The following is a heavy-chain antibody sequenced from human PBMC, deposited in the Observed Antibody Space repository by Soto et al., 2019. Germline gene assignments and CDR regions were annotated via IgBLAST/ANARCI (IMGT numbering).Heavy chain of an antibody. Sequence: SETLSLTCTVSGGSISIGDYYWSWVRQPPGKGLEWIAYIYYSGTTYYNPSLKSRVTMSRDTSKNQFSLKLESVTAADTAVYYCARRSRRAMVRGVADAFDIWGQGTMVT. CDR2: IYYSGTT. D-gene: IGHD3-10*01. CDR3: ARRSRRAMVRGVADAFDI. CDR1: GGSISIGDYY. J-gene: IGHJ3*02. V-gene: IGHV4-30-4*01.